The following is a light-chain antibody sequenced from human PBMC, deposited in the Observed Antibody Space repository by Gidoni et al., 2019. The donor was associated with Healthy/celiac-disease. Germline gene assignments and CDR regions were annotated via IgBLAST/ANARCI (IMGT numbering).Light chain of an antibody. V-gene: IGKV3-11*01. CDR1: QSVSSY. J-gene: IGKJ4*01. CDR2: DAS. CDR3: QQRSNWAGLT. Sequence: EIVLTQSPATLSLSPGERATLSCRASQSVSSYLAWYQQKPGQAPRLLIYDASNRATGIPARFGGSGSGTDFTLTISSLEPEDFAVYYCQQRSNWAGLTFGGGTKVEIK.